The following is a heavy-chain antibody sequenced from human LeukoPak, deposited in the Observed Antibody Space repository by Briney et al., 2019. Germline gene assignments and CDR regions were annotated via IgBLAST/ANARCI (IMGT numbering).Heavy chain of an antibody. J-gene: IGHJ5*02. Sequence: TSETLSLTCTVSGGSTSNYYCTWIRQPPGKGLEWLGYISYSGNTNYNPSLKSRVSMSVDTSKNRFSLNLNSVTAADTAVYYCASAFSSRWFFLWGQGTLVTVSS. CDR3: ASAFSSRWFFL. CDR1: GGSTSNYY. D-gene: IGHD6-19*01. CDR2: ISYSGNT. V-gene: IGHV4-59*01.